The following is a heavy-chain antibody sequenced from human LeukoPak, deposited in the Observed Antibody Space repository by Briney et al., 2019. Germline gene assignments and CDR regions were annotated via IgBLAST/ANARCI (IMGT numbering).Heavy chain of an antibody. J-gene: IGHJ6*02. CDR3: ARTRGYRYGSGSYYPAPSYYYGMDV. CDR1: GGSISSYY. V-gene: IGHV4-59*01. D-gene: IGHD3-10*01. Sequence: SETLSLTCTVSGGSISSYYWSWIRQPPGKGLEWIGYIYHSGSTNYNPSLKSRVTISVDTSKNQFSLKLSSVTAADTAVYYCARTRGYRYGSGSYYPAPSYYYGMDVWGQGTTVTVSS. CDR2: IYHSGST.